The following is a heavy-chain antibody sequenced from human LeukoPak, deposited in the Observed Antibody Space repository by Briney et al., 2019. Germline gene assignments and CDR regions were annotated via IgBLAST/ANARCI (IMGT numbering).Heavy chain of an antibody. V-gene: IGHV1-69*13. J-gene: IGHJ4*02. CDR3: ARSDGAQWLVLPDY. CDR2: IIPIFGTA. CDR1: GYTFTSYG. D-gene: IGHD6-19*01. Sequence: SVKVSCKASGYTFTSYGISWVRQAPGQGLEWMGGIIPIFGTANYAQKFQGRVTITADESTSTAYMELSSLRSEDTAVYYCARSDGAQWLVLPDYWGQGTLVTVSS.